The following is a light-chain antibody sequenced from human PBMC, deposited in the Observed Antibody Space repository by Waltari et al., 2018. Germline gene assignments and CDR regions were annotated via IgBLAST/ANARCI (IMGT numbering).Light chain of an antibody. CDR2: AAS. CDR3: QQSYSIPPT. Sequence: DIQMTQSPSSLSASVGDRVTITCRASQTISSYLNWYQQKPGKAPKLLISAASSFESGVPSRFSGSGSGTDFTLTISSLQSEDFATYYCQQSYSIPPTFGQATKLEIK. V-gene: IGKV1-39*01. CDR1: QTISSY. J-gene: IGKJ2*01.